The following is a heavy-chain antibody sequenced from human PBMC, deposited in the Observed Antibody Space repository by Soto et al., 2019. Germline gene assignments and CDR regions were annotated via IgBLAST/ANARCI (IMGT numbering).Heavy chain of an antibody. J-gene: IGHJ2*01. CDR1: GITFSNYA. V-gene: IGHV3-23*01. D-gene: IGHD7-27*01. CDR2: ISDSGSFT. Sequence: EVQLLESGGGLVQPGGSLSLSCAASGITFSNYAMTWVRQAPGKGLEWVSVISDSGSFTFYADSVKGRFTISRDNSGGTLYLQMNSLRAEDTAIYYCAKRPLNWGRWYFDLWGRGTLVTVSS. CDR3: AKRPLNWGRWYFDL.